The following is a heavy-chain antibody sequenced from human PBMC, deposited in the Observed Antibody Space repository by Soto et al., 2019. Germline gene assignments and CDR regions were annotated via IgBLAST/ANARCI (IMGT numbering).Heavy chain of an antibody. Sequence: PGESLKISCKGSGYSFTSYWISWVRQMPGKGLEWMGRIDPSDSYTNYSPSFQGHVTISADKSISTAYLQWSSLKASDTAMYYCARHPNYYDSSGYPYDYWGQGTLVTVSS. CDR1: GYSFTSYW. J-gene: IGHJ4*02. D-gene: IGHD3-22*01. CDR2: IDPSDSYT. CDR3: ARHPNYYDSSGYPYDY. V-gene: IGHV5-10-1*01.